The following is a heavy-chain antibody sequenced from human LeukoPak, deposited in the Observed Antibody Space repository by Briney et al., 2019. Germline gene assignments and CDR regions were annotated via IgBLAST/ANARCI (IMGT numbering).Heavy chain of an antibody. J-gene: IGHJ4*02. CDR3: ARDRGSGSYYMNY. CDR1: GFTFSDYY. D-gene: IGHD3-10*01. CDR2: ISSSGSTI. Sequence: GGSLRLSCAASGFTFSDYYMSWIRQAPGKGLEWVSYISSSGSTIYYADSVKGRFTISRDNAKNSLCLQMNSLRAEDTAVYYCARDRGSGSYYMNYWGQGTLVTVSS. V-gene: IGHV3-11*01.